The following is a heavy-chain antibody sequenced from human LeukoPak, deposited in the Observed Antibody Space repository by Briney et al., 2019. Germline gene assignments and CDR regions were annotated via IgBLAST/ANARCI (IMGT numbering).Heavy chain of an antibody. Sequence: PGRSLSLSCAASGLTFSSSWMHWVRQAPGKGLVWVSRINSDGSKTDYPDSVKGRFTISRDNAKNTLYLQMDRLRAEDTAIYYCAKRDYFDSSGYYEHYFDYWGQGTLVTVSS. D-gene: IGHD3-22*01. CDR1: GLTFSSSW. CDR2: INSDGSKT. J-gene: IGHJ4*02. V-gene: IGHV3-74*01. CDR3: AKRDYFDSSGYYEHYFDY.